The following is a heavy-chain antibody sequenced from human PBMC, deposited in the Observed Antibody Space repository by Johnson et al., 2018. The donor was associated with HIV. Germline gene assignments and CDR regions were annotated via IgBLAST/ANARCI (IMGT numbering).Heavy chain of an antibody. CDR2: ISFDGGAI. D-gene: IGHD3-10*01. CDR3: ARPIARGASDI. CDR1: GFSFNDYA. J-gene: IGHJ3*02. Sequence: QVQLVESGGGVVQPGRSLRLSCSASGFSFNDYAMHWVRQAPGKGLEWVAVISFDGGAIYYADSVKGRFTISRDNSKNTLYLQMNSLRAEDTAIYYCARPIARGASDIWGQGTMVTVSS. V-gene: IGHV3-30*14.